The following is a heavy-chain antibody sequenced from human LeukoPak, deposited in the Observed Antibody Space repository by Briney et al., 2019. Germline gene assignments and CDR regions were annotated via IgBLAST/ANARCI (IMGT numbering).Heavy chain of an antibody. D-gene: IGHD6-13*01. CDR3: ARSKYSSSWYEGY. CDR2: ISYDGSNK. Sequence: GGSLRLSCAASGFTFSSYAMHWVRQAPGKGLEWVAVISYDGSNKYYADSVKGRFTISRDNSKNTLYLQMNSLRAEDTAVYYCARSKYSSSWYEGYWGQGTLVTVSS. V-gene: IGHV3-30-3*01. CDR1: GFTFSSYA. J-gene: IGHJ4*02.